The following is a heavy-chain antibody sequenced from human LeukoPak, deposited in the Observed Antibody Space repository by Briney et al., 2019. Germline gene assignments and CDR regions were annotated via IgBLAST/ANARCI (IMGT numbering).Heavy chain of an antibody. V-gene: IGHV1-24*01. CDR1: GYTLTELS. Sequence: SVKVSCNVSGYTLTELSMHWVRQAPGKGLEWMGGFDPEDGETIYAQKFQGRVTMTEHTSTDTAYMEPSSLRSEDTAVYYCATELRVGAKYFDYWGEGTRVTVSS. J-gene: IGHJ4*02. CDR2: FDPEDGET. CDR3: ATELRVGAKYFDY. D-gene: IGHD1-26*01.